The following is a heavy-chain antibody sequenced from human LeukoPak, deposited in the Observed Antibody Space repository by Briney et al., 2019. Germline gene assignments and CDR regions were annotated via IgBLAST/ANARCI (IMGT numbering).Heavy chain of an antibody. V-gene: IGHV3-23*01. CDR2: ISGSGGST. CDR3: AKPFSVTMVRGVITGAFDI. D-gene: IGHD3-10*01. CDR1: GFTFSSYA. Sequence: PGGSLRLSCAASGFTFSSYAMSWVSQAPGKGLEWVSAISGSGGSTYYADSVKGRFTISRDNSKNTLYLQMNSLRAEDTAVYYCAKPFSVTMVRGVITGAFDIWGQGTMVTVSS. J-gene: IGHJ3*02.